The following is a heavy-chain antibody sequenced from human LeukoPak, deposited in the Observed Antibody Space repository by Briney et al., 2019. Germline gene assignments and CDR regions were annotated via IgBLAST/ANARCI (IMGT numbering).Heavy chain of an antibody. D-gene: IGHD2-15*01. CDR2: IWYDGSNK. CDR1: GFTFSSYG. CDR3: ARDGVKYCSGGSCYSISLGY. Sequence: GGSLRLSCAASGFTFSSYGMHWVRQAPGKGLEWVAVIWYDGSNKYYADSVKGRFTISRDNSKNTLYLQMNSLRAEDTAVYYCARDGVKYCSGGSCYSISLGYWGQGTLVTVSS. J-gene: IGHJ4*02. V-gene: IGHV3-33*01.